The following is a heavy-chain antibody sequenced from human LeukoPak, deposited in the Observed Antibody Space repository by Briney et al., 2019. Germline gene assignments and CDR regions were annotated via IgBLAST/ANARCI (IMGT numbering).Heavy chain of an antibody. V-gene: IGHV4-34*01. J-gene: IGHJ4*02. Sequence: SETLSLTCAVYGGSFSGYYWSWIRQPPGKGLEWIGEINHSGSTNYNPSLKSRVTISVDTSKNQFSLKLSSVTAADTAVYYCARETVGDSGWSGTDFDCWGQGTLVTVSS. CDR3: ARETVGDSGWSGTDFDC. CDR1: GGSFSGYY. D-gene: IGHD6-19*01. CDR2: INHSGST.